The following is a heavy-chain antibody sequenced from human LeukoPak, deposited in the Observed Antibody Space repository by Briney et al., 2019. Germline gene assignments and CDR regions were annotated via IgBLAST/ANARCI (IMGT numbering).Heavy chain of an antibody. CDR2: INPNNGDT. Sequence: ASVKVSCKAAGYTFTGYFMDWVRQAPGQGLEWVGEINPNNGDTKFAQKFEGRVTMTRDTSITTAYMELSSLKSDDMAVYYCARLRWERGALDYWGQGTPVTVPS. V-gene: IGHV1-2*02. CDR3: ARLRWERGALDY. D-gene: IGHD1-26*01. J-gene: IGHJ4*02. CDR1: GYTFTGYF.